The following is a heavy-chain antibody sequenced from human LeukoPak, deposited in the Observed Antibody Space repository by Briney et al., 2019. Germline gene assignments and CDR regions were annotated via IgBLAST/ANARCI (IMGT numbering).Heavy chain of an antibody. J-gene: IGHJ6*02. CDR1: GFTFSSYA. CDR2: ISYDGSNK. V-gene: IGHV3-30-3*01. CDR3: ARGSRGRGIYGIGV. D-gene: IGHD3-10*01. Sequence: QPGGSLRLSCAASGFTFSSYAMHWVRQAPGKEWVAVISYDGSNKYYADSVKGRFTISRDNSKNTLYLQMNSLRAEDTAVYYCARGSRGRGIYGIGVWGQGTTVTVSS.